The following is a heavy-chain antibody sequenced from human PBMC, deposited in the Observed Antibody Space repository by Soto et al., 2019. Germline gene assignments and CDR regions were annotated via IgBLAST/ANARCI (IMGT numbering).Heavy chain of an antibody. CDR1: GDSLHSYY. CDR3: ARRRVRGVISWFDP. CDR2: IYYSGTT. V-gene: IGHV4-59*08. Sequence: QVQLQESGPGLVKPSETLSLTCTVSGDSLHSYYWSWIRQPPGKGLEYIGYIYYSGTTNYNPSLKSRVTISVDTSKNQFSPKLNSVTAADTAVYYCARRRVRGVISWFDPWGQGTLVTVSS. D-gene: IGHD3-10*01. J-gene: IGHJ5*02.